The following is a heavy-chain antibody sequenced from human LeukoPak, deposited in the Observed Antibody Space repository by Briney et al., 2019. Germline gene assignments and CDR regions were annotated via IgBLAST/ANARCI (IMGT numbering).Heavy chain of an antibody. J-gene: IGHJ4*02. D-gene: IGHD1-26*01. CDR1: GGTFSSYA. CDR2: IIPIFGTA. CDR3: ARAIYSGSYLPHFDY. Sequence: VKVSCKASGGTFSSYAISWVRQAPGQGLEWMGGIIPIFGTANYAQKFQGSVTITADESTSTAYMELSSLRSEDTAVYYCARAIYSGSYLPHFDYWGQGTLVTVSS. V-gene: IGHV1-69*13.